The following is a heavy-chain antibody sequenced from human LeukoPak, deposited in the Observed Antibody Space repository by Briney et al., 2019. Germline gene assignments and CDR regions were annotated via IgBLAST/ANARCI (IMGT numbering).Heavy chain of an antibody. CDR3: ASPGYSSGWYPY. V-gene: IGHV3-48*03. J-gene: IGHJ4*02. CDR1: GFTFSSYE. CDR2: ISTNGTTI. D-gene: IGHD6-19*01. Sequence: GGSLRLSCAASGFTFSSYEMNWVRQPPGKGLEWVSYISTNGTTIYYADSVKGRFTISRDNAKNSLYLQMNSLRAEDTAVYYCASPGYSSGWYPYWGQGTLVTVSS.